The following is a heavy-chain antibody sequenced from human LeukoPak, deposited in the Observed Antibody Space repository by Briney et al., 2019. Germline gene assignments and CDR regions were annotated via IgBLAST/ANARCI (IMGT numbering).Heavy chain of an antibody. J-gene: IGHJ4*02. Sequence: GGSLRLSCAASGFTFSSYAMSWVRQAPGKGLEWVSAISGSGGSTYYADSVKGRFTISRDNSKTTLYLQMNSLRAEDTALYYCATGPRIAVAGTVIAYWGQGILVTVSS. D-gene: IGHD6-19*01. CDR3: ATGPRIAVAGTVIAY. CDR2: ISGSGGST. CDR1: GFTFSSYA. V-gene: IGHV3-23*01.